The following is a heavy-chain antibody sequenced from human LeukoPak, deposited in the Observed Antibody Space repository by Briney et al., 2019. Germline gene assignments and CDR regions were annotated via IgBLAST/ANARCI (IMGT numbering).Heavy chain of an antibody. CDR3: ARAWSGYTYGYYY. D-gene: IGHD5-18*01. CDR2: ITSSSSTI. CDR1: GFTFSDYN. V-gene: IGHV3-48*01. Sequence: GGSLRLSCAASGFTFSDYNMNWVRQAPGKGLEWVSYITSSSSTIYYADSVKGRFTISRDNAKNSLYLQMNSLRAEDTAVYYCARAWSGYTYGYYYWGQGTLVTVSS. J-gene: IGHJ4*02.